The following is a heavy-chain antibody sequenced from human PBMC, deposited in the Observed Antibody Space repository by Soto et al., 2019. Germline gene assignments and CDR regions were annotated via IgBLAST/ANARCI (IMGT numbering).Heavy chain of an antibody. V-gene: IGHV3-23*01. D-gene: IGHD4-17*01. CDR1: EFTFSSYA. CDR3: AKEFRHGYYSQVFDY. J-gene: IGHJ4*02. CDR2: ISGSGGST. Sequence: EVQVLESGGGLGQPGGSLRLSCAASEFTFSSYAMTWVRQAPGKGLEWVSTISGSGGSTYYADSVKGRFTISRDNSKNTLYLQMNSLRAEDTALYYCAKEFRHGYYSQVFDYWGQGTLVTVSS.